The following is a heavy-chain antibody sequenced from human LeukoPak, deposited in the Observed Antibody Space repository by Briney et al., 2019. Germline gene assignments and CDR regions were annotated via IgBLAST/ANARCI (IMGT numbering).Heavy chain of an antibody. CDR1: GFTFSSYS. CDR3: ARDRDWSFDY. D-gene: IGHD3/OR15-3a*01. Sequence: GGSLRLSCAASGFTFSSYSMNWVRQAPGKGPEWVSYIIGSGSSTYYADSVKGRFTISRDNSKTSLYLQMNSLRDEDAAVYYCARDRDWSFDYWGQGTLVTVSS. V-gene: IGHV3-48*02. J-gene: IGHJ4*02. CDR2: IIGSGSST.